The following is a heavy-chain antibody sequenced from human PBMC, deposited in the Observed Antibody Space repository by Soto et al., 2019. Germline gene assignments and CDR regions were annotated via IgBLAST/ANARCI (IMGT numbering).Heavy chain of an antibody. CDR3: ARRGVAAAATGPGQDYFDY. V-gene: IGHV3-30-3*01. CDR1: GFTFTSYA. Sequence: GGSLRLSCAASGFTFTSYAIHWVRQAPGKGLEWVAGISYDGSNIFYTDSVKGRFTISRDSSKNTVYLQMNSLRTEDTAVYYCARRGVAAAATGPGQDYFDYWGQGTLVTVSS. D-gene: IGHD6-13*01. J-gene: IGHJ4*02. CDR2: ISYDGSNI.